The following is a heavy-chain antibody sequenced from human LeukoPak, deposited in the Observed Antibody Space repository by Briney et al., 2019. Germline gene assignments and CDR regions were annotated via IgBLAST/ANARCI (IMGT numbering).Heavy chain of an antibody. J-gene: IGHJ4*02. V-gene: IGHV1-69*06. CDR2: IFPIFGTA. Sequence: ASVKVSCKASGGTLSSYAISWVRQAPGQGLEWMGGIFPIFGTANYAQKFQGRVTITADKSTGTAYMELSSLRSEDTTVYYCARTNGDYKLLDYWGQGTLVTVSS. CDR3: ARTNGDYKLLDY. CDR1: GGTLSSYA. D-gene: IGHD4-17*01.